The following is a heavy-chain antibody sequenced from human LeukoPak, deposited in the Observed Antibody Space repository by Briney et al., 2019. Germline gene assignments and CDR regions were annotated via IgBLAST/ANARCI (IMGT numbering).Heavy chain of an antibody. CDR3: ARAADSYAFDI. Sequence: GGSLRLSCAASGFTFSGYAMPWVRQAPGKGLEWVAVISYDGSNKYYADSVKGRFTISRDNSKNTLYLQMNSLRAEDTAVYYCARAADSYAFDIWGQGTMVTVSS. D-gene: IGHD6-25*01. CDR1: GFTFSGYA. J-gene: IGHJ3*02. V-gene: IGHV3-30*04. CDR2: ISYDGSNK.